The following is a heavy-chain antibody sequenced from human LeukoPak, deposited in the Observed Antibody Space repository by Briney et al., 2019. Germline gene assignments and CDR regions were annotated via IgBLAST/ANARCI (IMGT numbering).Heavy chain of an antibody. D-gene: IGHD2-8*01. Sequence: GASVKVSCKASGYTFSSYHIHWVRQAPGQGLEWMGIINPNNGYTSHAQKFQGRITMTRDVSTSTVYMEVSSLTSEDTAVYYCATSPGGVNNWFDPWGQGTLVTVCS. CDR3: ATSPGGVNNWFDP. J-gene: IGHJ5*02. V-gene: IGHV1-46*01. CDR2: INPNNGYT. CDR1: GYTFSSYH.